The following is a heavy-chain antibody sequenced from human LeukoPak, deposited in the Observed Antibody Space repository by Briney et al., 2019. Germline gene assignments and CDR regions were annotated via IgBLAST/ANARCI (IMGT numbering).Heavy chain of an antibody. CDR2: IYHSGST. J-gene: IGHJ4*02. D-gene: IGHD1-26*01. V-gene: IGHV4-38-2*02. Sequence: SETLSLTCTVSGYSISSGYYWDWIRQPPGKGLEWIGSIYHSGSTYYNPSLKSRVTISVDTSKSQFSLRLSSVTAADTAVYYCARGEGYSGNWYPYFDYWGQGALVTVSS. CDR1: GYSISSGYY. CDR3: ARGEGYSGNWYPYFDY.